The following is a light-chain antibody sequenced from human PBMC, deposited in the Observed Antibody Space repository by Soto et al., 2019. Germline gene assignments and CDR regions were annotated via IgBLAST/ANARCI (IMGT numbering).Light chain of an antibody. Sequence: QSVLTQPPSVSGAPGQRVTISCTGSSSNIGAGYDVHWYQQLPGTAPKLLIYGSSNRPSGVPDRFSGSRSGTSASLAITGLQAEDEADYYCQSYDSSLSGCVFGNGTKVTVL. CDR1: SSNIGAGYD. CDR2: GSS. J-gene: IGLJ1*01. CDR3: QSYDSSLSGCV. V-gene: IGLV1-40*01.